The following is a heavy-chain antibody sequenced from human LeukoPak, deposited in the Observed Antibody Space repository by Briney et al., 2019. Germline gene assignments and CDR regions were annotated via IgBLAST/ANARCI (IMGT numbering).Heavy chain of an antibody. CDR1: GGSISSGSYY. Sequence: SETLSLTCTVSGGSISSGSYYWNWIRQPAGKGLEWIGRIYSSGSTNYNPSLKSRVTMSVDTSKNQFSLKLSSVTAADTAVYYCARVSLVRGAPDYYFDYWGQGTLVTVSS. D-gene: IGHD3-10*01. CDR2: IYSSGST. J-gene: IGHJ4*02. CDR3: ARVSLVRGAPDYYFDY. V-gene: IGHV4-61*02.